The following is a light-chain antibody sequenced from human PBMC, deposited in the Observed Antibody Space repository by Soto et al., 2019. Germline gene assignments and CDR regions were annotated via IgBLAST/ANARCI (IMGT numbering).Light chain of an antibody. J-gene: IGLJ1*01. CDR2: EVN. CDR3: NSYAGSKSFV. CDR1: SSDVGAYNY. V-gene: IGLV2-8*01. Sequence: QSVLTQPPSASGSPGQSVTISCTGTSSDVGAYNYVSWYQQHPGKAPQLMIYEVNKRPSGVPDRFSGSKSGNTASLTASGLQAEDEADYYCNSYAGSKSFVFGSGTKVTVL.